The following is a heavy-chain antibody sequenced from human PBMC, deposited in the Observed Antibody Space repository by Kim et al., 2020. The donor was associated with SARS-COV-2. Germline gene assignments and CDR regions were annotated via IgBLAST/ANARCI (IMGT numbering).Heavy chain of an antibody. D-gene: IGHD6-19*01. V-gene: IGHV4-39*01. Sequence: SETLSLTCTVSGGSLSSSSYYWGWIRQPPGKGLEWIGTAYYIGNTYYNPSLKSRVTISVDTSKNQFSLKLGSVTAADTAVDYCARHQRYSSGWYAAFYY. CDR3: ARHQRYSSGWYAAFYY. CDR2: AYYIGNT. J-gene: IGHJ6*01. CDR1: GGSLSSSSYY.